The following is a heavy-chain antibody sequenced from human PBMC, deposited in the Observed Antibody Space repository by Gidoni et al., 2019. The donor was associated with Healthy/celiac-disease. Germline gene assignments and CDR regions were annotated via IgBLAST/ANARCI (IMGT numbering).Heavy chain of an antibody. D-gene: IGHD3-3*01. J-gene: IGHJ5*02. CDR1: GFTFSSYG. V-gene: IGHV3-33*01. Sequence: QVQLVESGGGVVQPGRSLRLSCAASGFTFSSYGMHWVRQAPGKGLEWVAVIWYDGSNKYYADSVKGRFTISRDNSKNTLYLQMNSLRAEDTAVYYCARNALRGGYYVSGWFDPWGQGTLVTVSS. CDR3: ARNALRGGYYVSGWFDP. CDR2: IWYDGSNK.